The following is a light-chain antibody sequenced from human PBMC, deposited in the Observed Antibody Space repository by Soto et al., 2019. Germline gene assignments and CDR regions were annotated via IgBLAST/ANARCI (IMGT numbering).Light chain of an antibody. V-gene: IGLV2-14*01. CDR3: ISYKTDDTFV. J-gene: IGLJ1*01. Sequence: QSVLTQPASVSGSPGQSITISCAGTRSDIGASNSVSWYQHLPGRSPTLIIYEATNRPSGVSERFSGSKAGDTASLTNSGLQADDESEYFCISYKTDDTFVFGGGTKVTVL. CDR2: EAT. CDR1: RSDIGASNS.